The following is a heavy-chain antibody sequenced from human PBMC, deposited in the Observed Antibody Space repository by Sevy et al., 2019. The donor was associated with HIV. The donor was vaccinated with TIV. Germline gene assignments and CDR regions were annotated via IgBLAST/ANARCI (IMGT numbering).Heavy chain of an antibody. CDR2: INYSGTK. J-gene: IGHJ3*01. Sequence: SETLSLTCSVSCYSISRGYYWGWIRQSPQRGLEWIGSINYSGTKYYSPSLKSRVTISVDTSKNQLSLRLKYVTATDTAIYYCARHYKYTTSSEAFDVWGQGTKVTVSS. V-gene: IGHV4-38-2*02. CDR1: CYSISRGYY. CDR3: ARHYKYTTSSEAFDV. D-gene: IGHD1-1*01.